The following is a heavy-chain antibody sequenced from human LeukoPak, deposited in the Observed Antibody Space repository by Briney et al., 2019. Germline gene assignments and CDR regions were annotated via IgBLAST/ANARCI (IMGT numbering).Heavy chain of an antibody. Sequence: SVKVSCKASGGTFSSYAISWVRQAPGQGLEWMGGIIPIFGTANYAQKFQGRVTITADESTSTAYMELSSLRSEDTAVYYCASHLTIFGVASPFDYWGQGTLVAVSS. CDR3: ASHLTIFGVASPFDY. CDR2: IIPIFGTA. J-gene: IGHJ4*02. V-gene: IGHV1-69*13. CDR1: GGTFSSYA. D-gene: IGHD3-3*01.